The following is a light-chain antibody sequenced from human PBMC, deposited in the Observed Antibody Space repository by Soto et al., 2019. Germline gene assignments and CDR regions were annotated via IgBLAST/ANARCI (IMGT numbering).Light chain of an antibody. CDR2: GAS. CDR1: QSVSSNY. J-gene: IGKJ1*01. Sequence: EIVLTQSPGTLSLSPGERATLSCRASQSVSSNYLAWFQQKPGQAPRLLIYGASSRATGIPDRFSGSGSGTDFTLTISRLEPEDFALYYCHQRQSWPRTFGQGTKVDIK. CDR3: HQRQSWPRT. V-gene: IGKV3-20*01.